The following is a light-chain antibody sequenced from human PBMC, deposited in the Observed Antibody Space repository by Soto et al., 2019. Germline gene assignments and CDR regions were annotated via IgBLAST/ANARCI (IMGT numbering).Light chain of an antibody. CDR3: QQYSSSPS. CDR1: QSVSSN. CDR2: GAS. J-gene: IGKJ5*01. V-gene: IGKV3-15*01. Sequence: EIVMTQSPGTLSVSPGERATLSCRASQSVSSNLAWYQQKPGQAPRLLIYGASTRATGIPARFSGSGSGTEFTLTIGSLQSEDFAVYYCQQYSSSPSFGQGTRLEIK.